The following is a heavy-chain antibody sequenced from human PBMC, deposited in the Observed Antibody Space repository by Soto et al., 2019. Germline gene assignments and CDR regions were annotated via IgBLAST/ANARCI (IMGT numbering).Heavy chain of an antibody. CDR3: ASTYGSDHRDAFDI. D-gene: IGHD3-10*01. Sequence: GASVKVSCKASGGTFSSYAISWVRQAPGQGLEWMGGIIPIFGTANYAQKFQGRVTITADESTSTAYMELSSLRSEDTAVYYCASTYGSDHRDAFDICGQGTMVTVSS. CDR1: GGTFSSYA. CDR2: IIPIFGTA. V-gene: IGHV1-69*13. J-gene: IGHJ3*02.